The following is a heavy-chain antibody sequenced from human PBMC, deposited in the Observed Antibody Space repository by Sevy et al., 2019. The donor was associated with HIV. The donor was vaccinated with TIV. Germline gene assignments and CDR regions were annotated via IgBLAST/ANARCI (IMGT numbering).Heavy chain of an antibody. V-gene: IGHV3-23*01. D-gene: IGHD2-2*01. CDR3: AKDQGYCGSTSCYSDY. CDR2: ISGSGGRT. CDR1: GFTFISYA. Sequence: GSLRLSCAASGFTFISYAMSWVRQAPGKGLEWVSAISGSGGRTYYADSVKGRFTISRDNSKNTLYLQMNSLRAEDTAVYHCAKDQGYCGSTSCYSDYWGQGTLVTVSS. J-gene: IGHJ4*02.